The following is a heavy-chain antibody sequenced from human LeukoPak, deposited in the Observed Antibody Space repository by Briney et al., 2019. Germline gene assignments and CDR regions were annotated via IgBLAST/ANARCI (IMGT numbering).Heavy chain of an antibody. CDR1: GGSFSGYY. J-gene: IGHJ4*02. D-gene: IGHD2-2*03. V-gene: IGHV4-34*01. CDR3: AREGGYCSSTSCYPDYFDY. CDR2: INHSGST. Sequence: PSETLSLTCAVYGGSFSGYYWSWIRKPPGKGLEWIGEINHSGSTNYNPSLKSRVTISVDTSKNQFSLKLSSVTAADTAVYYCAREGGYCSSTSCYPDYFDYWGQGTLVTVSS.